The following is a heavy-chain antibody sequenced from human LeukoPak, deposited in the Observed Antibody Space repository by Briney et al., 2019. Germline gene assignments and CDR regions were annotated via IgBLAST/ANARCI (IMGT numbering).Heavy chain of an antibody. CDR2: INHSGST. J-gene: IGHJ6*03. V-gene: IGHV4-34*01. D-gene: IGHD3-16*01. Sequence: SETLSLTCAVYGGSLSGYYWSWIRQPPGKGLEWIGEINHSGSTNYNPSLKSRVTISVDTSKNQLSLKLSSVTAADTAVYYCARVVDPGGYYYFYYMDVWGKGTTVTVSS. CDR1: GGSLSGYY. CDR3: ARVVDPGGYYYFYYMDV.